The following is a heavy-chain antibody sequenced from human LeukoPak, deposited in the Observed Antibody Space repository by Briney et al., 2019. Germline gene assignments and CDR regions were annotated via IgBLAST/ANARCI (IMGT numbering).Heavy chain of an antibody. D-gene: IGHD6-19*01. J-gene: IGHJ4*02. V-gene: IGHV4-34*01. CDR2: INHSGST. CDR3: ARGEDGGSGWVPLDY. Sequence: PSETLSLTCAVYGGSFSGYYWSWIRQPPGKGLEWIGEINHSGSTNYNPSLKRRVTISVDTSKNQFSLKLSSVTAADTAVYYCARGEDGGSGWVPLDYWGQGTLVTVSS. CDR1: GGSFSGYY.